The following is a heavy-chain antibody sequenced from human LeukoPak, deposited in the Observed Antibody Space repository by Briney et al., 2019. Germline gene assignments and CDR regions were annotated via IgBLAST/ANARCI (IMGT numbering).Heavy chain of an antibody. CDR2: IYYSGST. D-gene: IGHD1-26*01. CDR1: GGSISSSSYY. J-gene: IGHJ4*02. V-gene: IGHV4-39*07. CDR3: ARAVVGATRGYYFDY. Sequence: SETLSLTCTVSGGSISSSSYYWGWIRQPPGKGLEWIGSIYYSGSTYYNPSLKSRVTISVDTSKNQFSLKLSSATAADTAVYYCARAVVGATRGYYFDYWGQGTLVTVSS.